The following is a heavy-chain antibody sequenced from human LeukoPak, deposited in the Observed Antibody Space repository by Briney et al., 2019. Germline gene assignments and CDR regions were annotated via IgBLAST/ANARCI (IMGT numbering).Heavy chain of an antibody. V-gene: IGHV1-18*01. CDR3: ARLRPYYDILTGIYYFDY. CDR1: GYTFTSYG. J-gene: IGHJ4*02. D-gene: IGHD3-9*01. Sequence: ASVKVSCKASGYTFTSYGISWVRQAPGQGLEWMGWISAYSGNTNYAQKLQGRVTMTTDTSTSTAYMELRSLRSDDTAVYYCARLRPYYDILTGIYYFDYWGQGTLVTVSS. CDR2: ISAYSGNT.